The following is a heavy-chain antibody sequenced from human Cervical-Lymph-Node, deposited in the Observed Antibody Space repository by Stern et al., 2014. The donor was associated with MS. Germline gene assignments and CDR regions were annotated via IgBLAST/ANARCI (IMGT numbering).Heavy chain of an antibody. CDR1: GYTFINYA. CDR2: IHTYNGNT. CDR3: ARDIVVLVAATRLLGYGVDV. D-gene: IGHD2-15*01. V-gene: IGHV1-18*01. J-gene: IGHJ6*02. Sequence: VQLVESGAEVKKPGASVKVSCKASGYTFINYAISWVRQAPGQGLEWMGWIHTYNGNTNYAQNLQDRVTMTPDTSTSTAYMELTSLRSDDTAIYFCARDIVVLVAATRLLGYGVDVWGQGTTVTVSS.